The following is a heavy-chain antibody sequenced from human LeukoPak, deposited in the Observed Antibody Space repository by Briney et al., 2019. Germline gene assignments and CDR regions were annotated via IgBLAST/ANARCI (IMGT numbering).Heavy chain of an antibody. CDR3: ARLGNYYGSGTYWDY. V-gene: IGHV4-39*01. CDR2: IYYSGTT. Sequence: PSETLSLTCTASGGSISSSSYYWGWIRQPPGKGLEWIGSIYYSGTTYYNPSLKSRVTISVDTSKNQFSLKLSSVTAADTAVYYCARLGNYYGSGTYWDYWGQGTLVTVSS. D-gene: IGHD3-10*01. CDR1: GGSISSSSYY. J-gene: IGHJ4*02.